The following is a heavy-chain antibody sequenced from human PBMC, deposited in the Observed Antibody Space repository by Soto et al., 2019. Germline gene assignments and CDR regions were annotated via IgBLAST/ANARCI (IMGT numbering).Heavy chain of an antibody. CDR3: ARSGYFDY. CDR2: ISSTGNTI. Sequence: EVQVVESGGGLVQPGGSLRLSCAASGFTFSTYSMNWFRQAPGKGLEWVSYISSTGNTIYYPDSVKGRFTISRDTAKKSLYLQMNSLRAEVTAVYYCARSGYFDYCGQGTLVTVSS. V-gene: IGHV3-48*01. J-gene: IGHJ4*02. D-gene: IGHD2-8*02. CDR1: GFTFSTYS.